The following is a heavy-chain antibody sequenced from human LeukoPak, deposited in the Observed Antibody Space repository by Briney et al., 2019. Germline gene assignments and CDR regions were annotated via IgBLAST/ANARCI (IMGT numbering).Heavy chain of an antibody. CDR3: ARANGRPDYDFWSGPFDAFDI. V-gene: IGHV4-31*03. J-gene: IGHJ3*02. Sequence: SETLSLTCTVSGGSVSSGGYYWSWIRQHPGKGLEWIGYIYYSGSTYYNPSLKSRVTISVDTSKNQFSLKLSSVTAADTAVYYCARANGRPDYDFWSGPFDAFDIWGQGTTVTVSS. CDR2: IYYSGST. CDR1: GGSVSSGGYY. D-gene: IGHD3-3*01.